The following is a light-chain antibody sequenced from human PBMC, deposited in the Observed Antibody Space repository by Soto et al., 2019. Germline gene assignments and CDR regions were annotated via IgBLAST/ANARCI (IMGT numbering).Light chain of an antibody. Sequence: QSALTQPASVSGSPGQSITISCTGTSSDVGGVNYVSWYQQHPGKAPKLMIYEVSNRPSGVSNRFSGSKSGNTASLTISGLQAEDEAHYYCSSYTRSSTYVVFGGGTMLTVL. CDR2: EVS. V-gene: IGLV2-14*01. CDR3: SSYTRSSTYVV. CDR1: SSDVGGVNY. J-gene: IGLJ2*01.